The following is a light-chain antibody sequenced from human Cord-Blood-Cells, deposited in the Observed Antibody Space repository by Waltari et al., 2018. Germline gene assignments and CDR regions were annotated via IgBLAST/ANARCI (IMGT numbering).Light chain of an antibody. CDR1: QSVLYSSNNKNY. CDR3: QQYYSTPYT. J-gene: IGKJ2*01. Sequence: DIVMTQSPDSLAVSLGERATINCKSSQSVLYSSNNKNYLAWYQQKPGQPPKLLIYWASTRECGVPDRFSGSGSGTDFTLTISSLQAEDVAFYYCQQYYSTPYTFGQGTKLEIK. V-gene: IGKV4-1*01. CDR2: WAS.